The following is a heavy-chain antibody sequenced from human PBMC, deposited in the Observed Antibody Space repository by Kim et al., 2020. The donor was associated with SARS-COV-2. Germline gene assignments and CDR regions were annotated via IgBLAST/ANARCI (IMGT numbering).Heavy chain of an antibody. CDR2: IYPGDSDT. J-gene: IGHJ1*01. V-gene: IGHV5-51*01. Sequence: GESLKISCKGSGYSFTSYWIGWVRQMPGKGLEWMGIIYPGDSDTRYSPSFQGQVTISADKSISTAYLQWSSLKASDTAMYYCARREYIYGFGELYFQHWGQGTLVTVSS. CDR3: ARREYIYGFGELYFQH. D-gene: IGHD3-10*01. CDR1: GYSFTSYW.